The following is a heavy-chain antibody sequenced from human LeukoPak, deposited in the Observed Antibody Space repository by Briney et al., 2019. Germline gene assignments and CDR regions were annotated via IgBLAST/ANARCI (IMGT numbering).Heavy chain of an antibody. CDR1: GGTFSSYA. CDR3: ATGIGDGYNLDGYYFDY. Sequence: ASVKVSCKASGGTFSSYAISWVRQAPGQGLEWMGGIIPIFGTANYAQKFQGRVTITADESTSTAYIQLISLRSEDTAVYYCATGIGDGYNLDGYYFDYWGQGTLVTVSS. J-gene: IGHJ4*02. V-gene: IGHV1-69*13. D-gene: IGHD5-24*01. CDR2: IIPIFGTA.